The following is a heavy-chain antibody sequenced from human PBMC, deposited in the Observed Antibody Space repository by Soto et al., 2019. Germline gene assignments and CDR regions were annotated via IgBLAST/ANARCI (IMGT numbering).Heavy chain of an antibody. CDR1: GYTFTSYA. CDR2: INPIFGKA. J-gene: IGHJ5*02. D-gene: IGHD3-3*01. CDR3: ARDGITIFGVAPRGYDYVGVWFDP. V-gene: IGHV1-69*13. Sequence: GASVKVSCKASGYTFTSYAMHWVRQAPGQRLEWMGWINPIFGKANYAQKFQGRVTITADESTSTAYMELSSLRSEDTAVYYCARDGITIFGVAPRGYDYVGVWFDPWGQGTLVTVSS.